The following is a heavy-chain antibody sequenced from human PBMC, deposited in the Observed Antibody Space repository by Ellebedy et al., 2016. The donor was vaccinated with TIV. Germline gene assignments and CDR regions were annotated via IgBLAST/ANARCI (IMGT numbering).Heavy chain of an antibody. CDR3: ASKGVAALDAFDI. CDR1: GYSFTSYW. D-gene: IGHD2-15*01. Sequence: GESLKISXKGSGYSFTSYWIGWVRQMPGKGLEWMGIIYPGDSDTRYSPSFQGQVTISADKSISTAYLQWSSLKASDTAMYYCASKGVAALDAFDIWGQGTMVTVSS. CDR2: IYPGDSDT. V-gene: IGHV5-51*01. J-gene: IGHJ3*02.